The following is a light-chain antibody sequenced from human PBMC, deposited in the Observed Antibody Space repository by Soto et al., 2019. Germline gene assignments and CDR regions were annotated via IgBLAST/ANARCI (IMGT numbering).Light chain of an antibody. Sequence: DIQMTQSPSPLSASVGDRVTITCRASQSISNYLNWYQQKPGKAPKLLIHAASSLQSGVPSRFSGIGSGTDFTLTISSLQPEDFATYYCQQSYSTPPGYTFGQGTKLEIK. CDR1: QSISNY. CDR3: QQSYSTPPGYT. J-gene: IGKJ2*01. CDR2: AAS. V-gene: IGKV1-39*01.